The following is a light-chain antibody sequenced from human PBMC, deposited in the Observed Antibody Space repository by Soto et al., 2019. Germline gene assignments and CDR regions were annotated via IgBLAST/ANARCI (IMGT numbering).Light chain of an antibody. CDR3: QQSYSTRLT. Sequence: DIQMTQSPSSLSASIGDRVTITCRASQSISSYLNWYQHRPGKAPKLLIYAASSLQPGVPSRFSGSGSGTDFTLTISSLQAEDFATYYCQQSYSTRLTFGGGTKVEIK. CDR2: AAS. CDR1: QSISSY. V-gene: IGKV1-39*01. J-gene: IGKJ4*01.